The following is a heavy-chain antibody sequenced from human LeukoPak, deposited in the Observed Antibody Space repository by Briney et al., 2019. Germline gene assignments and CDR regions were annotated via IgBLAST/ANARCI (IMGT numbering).Heavy chain of an antibody. V-gene: IGHV1-46*01. Sequence: ASVKVSCKASGYTFTSYYMHWVQQAPGQGLEWMGIINPSGGSTSYAQKFQGRVTMTRDTYTRPVCMDVSSLRAEDTAVYYCARAEGGVKYYYDSSGYYYFDYWGQGTLVTVSS. CDR2: INPSGGST. D-gene: IGHD3-22*01. J-gene: IGHJ4*02. CDR1: GYTFTSYY. CDR3: ARAEGGVKYYYDSSGYYYFDY.